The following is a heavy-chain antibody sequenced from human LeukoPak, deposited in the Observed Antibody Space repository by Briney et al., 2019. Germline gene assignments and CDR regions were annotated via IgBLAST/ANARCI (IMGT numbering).Heavy chain of an antibody. D-gene: IGHD4-17*01. J-gene: IGHJ4*02. CDR2: IYTSGST. Sequence: SETLSLTCTVSGGSISSGSYYWSWIRQPAGKGLEWIGRIYTSGSTNYNPSLKSRVTISVDTSKNQFSLKLSSVTAADTAVYYCARDWMLYGDLQPYYFDYWGQGTLVTVSS. CDR3: ARDWMLYGDLQPYYFDY. V-gene: IGHV4-61*02. CDR1: GGSISSGSYY.